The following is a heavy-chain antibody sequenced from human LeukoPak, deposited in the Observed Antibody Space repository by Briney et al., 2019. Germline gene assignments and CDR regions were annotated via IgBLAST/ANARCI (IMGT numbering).Heavy chain of an antibody. D-gene: IGHD1-26*01. CDR3: ARGDWHHSGSYSYYYYIDV. CDR1: GHTFTTYA. V-gene: IGHV7-4-1*02. J-gene: IGHJ6*03. CDR2: INTNTGNP. Sequence: ASVKVSCKASGHTFTTYAMNWVRRAPGQGLEWMGWINTNTGNPTYAQGFTGRFVFSLDTSVSTAYLQISSLVPDDTAVYFCARGDWHHSGSYSYYYYIDVWGKGTTVTVSS.